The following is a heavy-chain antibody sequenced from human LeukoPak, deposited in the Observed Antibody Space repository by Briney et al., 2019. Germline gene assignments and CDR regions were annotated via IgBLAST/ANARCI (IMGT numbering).Heavy chain of an antibody. Sequence: PGRSLRLSCAASGFTFDDYGMSWVRQAPGKGLEWVSGINWNGGSTGYADSVKGRFTISRDNAKNSLYLRMNSLRAEDTALYHCARVSRSRSRFGGPVDYWGQGTLVTVSS. CDR2: INWNGGST. CDR3: ARVSRSRSRFGGPVDY. D-gene: IGHD3-10*01. CDR1: GFTFDDYG. V-gene: IGHV3-20*01. J-gene: IGHJ4*02.